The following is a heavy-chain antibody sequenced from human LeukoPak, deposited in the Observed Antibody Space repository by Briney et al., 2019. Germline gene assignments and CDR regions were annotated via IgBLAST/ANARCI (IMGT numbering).Heavy chain of an antibody. V-gene: IGHV1-18*01. CDR1: GGTFSSYA. CDR2: ISAYNGNT. CDR3: AGHTDEYYSPLDY. D-gene: IGHD3-10*01. Sequence: GASVKVSCKASGGTFSSYAISWVRQAPGQGLEWMGWISAYNGNTNYAQKLQGRVTMTTDTSTSTAYMELRSLRSDDTAVYYCAGHTDEYYSPLDYWGQGTLVTVSS. J-gene: IGHJ4*02.